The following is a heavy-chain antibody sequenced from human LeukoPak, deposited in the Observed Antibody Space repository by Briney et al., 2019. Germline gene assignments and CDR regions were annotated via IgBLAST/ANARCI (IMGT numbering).Heavy chain of an antibody. CDR3: ARGFGIAAPRYFDY. J-gene: IGHJ4*02. Sequence: ASVKVSCKASGYTFTGYYMHWVRQAPGQGLEWVGWINPNSGGTNYAQKFQGWVTMTRDTSISTAYMELSRLRSDGTAVYYCARGFGIAAPRYFDYWGQGTLVTVSS. CDR1: GYTFTGYY. D-gene: IGHD6-6*01. CDR2: INPNSGGT. V-gene: IGHV1-2*04.